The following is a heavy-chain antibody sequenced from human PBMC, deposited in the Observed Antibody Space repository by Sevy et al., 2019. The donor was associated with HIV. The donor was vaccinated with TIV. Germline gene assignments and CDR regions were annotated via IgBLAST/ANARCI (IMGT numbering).Heavy chain of an antibody. CDR2: IKQDESEK. J-gene: IGHJ4*02. V-gene: IGHV3-7*01. CDR1: GFSFSTYW. CDR3: AKGNSGSFDY. D-gene: IGHD3-22*01. Sequence: GESLKISCAASGFSFSTYWMHWVRQAPGKGLEWVANIKQDESEKYYVASVKGRFTISRDNAKNSVYLEMNSLRPEDTAIYYCAKGNSGSFDYWGQGTLVTVFS.